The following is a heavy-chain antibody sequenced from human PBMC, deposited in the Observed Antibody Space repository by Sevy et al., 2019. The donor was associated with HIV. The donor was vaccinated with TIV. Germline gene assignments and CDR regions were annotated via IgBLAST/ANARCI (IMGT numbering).Heavy chain of an antibody. CDR2: TYYRSKWYN. J-gene: IGHJ5*02. CDR1: GDSVSSNSAA. Sequence: SQTLSLTCAISGDSVSSNSAAWNWIRQSPSRGLEWLGRTYYRSKWYNDYAVSVQSRITINPDTSKNQFSLQLKSGTPEDTAVYYCARDLGSSLNWFDPWGQGTLVTVSS. V-gene: IGHV6-1*01. D-gene: IGHD6-13*01. CDR3: ARDLGSSLNWFDP.